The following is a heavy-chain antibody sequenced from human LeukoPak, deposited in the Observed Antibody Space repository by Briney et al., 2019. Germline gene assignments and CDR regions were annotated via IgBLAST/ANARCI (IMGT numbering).Heavy chain of an antibody. D-gene: IGHD3-22*01. CDR2: ISGSGGST. CDR3: AKDRDDSSGYWPLGDI. Sequence: GGSLRLSCAASGFTFSSYAMSWVRQAPGKGLEWVSAISGSGGSTYYADSVKGRFTISRDNSKNTLYLQMNSLRAEDTAVYYCAKDRDDSSGYWPLGDIWGQGTLVTVS. CDR1: GFTFSSYA. J-gene: IGHJ4*02. V-gene: IGHV3-23*01.